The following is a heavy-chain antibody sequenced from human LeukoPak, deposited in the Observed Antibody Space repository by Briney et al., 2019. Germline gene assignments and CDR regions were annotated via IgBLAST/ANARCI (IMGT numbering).Heavy chain of an antibody. CDR3: ARKANGIAVAAN. Sequence: PSETLSLTCTVSGGSISSYYWSWIRQPPGKGLEWIGYIYYSGSTYYNPSLKSRVTISVDTSKNQFSLKLSSVTAADTAVYYCARKANGIAVAANWGQGTLVTVSS. J-gene: IGHJ4*02. CDR1: GGSISSYY. D-gene: IGHD6-19*01. V-gene: IGHV4-59*12. CDR2: IYYSGST.